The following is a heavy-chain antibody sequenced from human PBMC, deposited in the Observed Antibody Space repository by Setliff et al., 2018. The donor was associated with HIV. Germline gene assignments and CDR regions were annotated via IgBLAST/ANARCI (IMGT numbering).Heavy chain of an antibody. CDR1: GGSISSYY. CDR3: ARGLSFYDPGGFDY. Sequence: SETLSLTCTVSGGSISSYYWSWIRQPPGKGLEWIGYIYTSGSTNYNPALKSRVTISVDTSKNQFSLKLSSVTAADTAVYYCARGLSFYDPGGFDYWGQGTLVTVSS. J-gene: IGHJ4*02. CDR2: IYTSGST. D-gene: IGHD3-22*01. V-gene: IGHV4-4*09.